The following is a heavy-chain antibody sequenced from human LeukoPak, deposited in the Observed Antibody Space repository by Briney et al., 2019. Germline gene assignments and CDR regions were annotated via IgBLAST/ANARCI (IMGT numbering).Heavy chain of an antibody. V-gene: IGHV1-3*01. J-gene: IGHJ4*02. CDR1: GYTFTSYG. CDR2: INAGNGNT. D-gene: IGHD3-9*01. Sequence: ASVKVSCKASGYTFTSYGISWVRQAPGQGLEWMGWINAGNGNTKYSQKFQGRVTITRDTSASTAYMELSSLRSEDTAVYYCASSYDILTGYEYWGQGTLVTVSS. CDR3: ASSYDILTGYEY.